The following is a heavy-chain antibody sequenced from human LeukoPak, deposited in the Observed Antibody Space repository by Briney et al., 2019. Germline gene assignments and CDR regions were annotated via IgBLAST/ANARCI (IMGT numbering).Heavy chain of an antibody. CDR1: GFTFSSYA. J-gene: IGHJ6*02. Sequence: GGSLRLSCAASGFTFSSYAMSWVRQAPGKGLEWVSAISGSGGSTYYADSVKGRFTISRDNSKSTLYLQMNSLRAEDTAVYYCAKSSGPGGYYYGMDVWGQGTTVTVSS. CDR2: ISGSGGST. CDR3: AKSSGPGGYYYGMDV. D-gene: IGHD3-22*01. V-gene: IGHV3-23*01.